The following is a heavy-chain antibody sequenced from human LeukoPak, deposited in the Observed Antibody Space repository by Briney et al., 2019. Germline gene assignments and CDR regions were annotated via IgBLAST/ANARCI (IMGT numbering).Heavy chain of an antibody. D-gene: IGHD6-13*01. CDR3: ARDHRYGYSSSWYHLVQIDY. V-gene: IGHV4-59*01. CDR2: IYYSGST. CDR1: GGSISSYY. J-gene: IGHJ4*02. Sequence: SETLSLTCTVSGGSISSYYWSWIRQPPGKGLEWIGYIYYSGSTNYNPSLKSRVTISVDTSKNQFSLKLSSVTAADTAVYYCARDHRYGYSSSWYHLVQIDYWGQGTLVTVSS.